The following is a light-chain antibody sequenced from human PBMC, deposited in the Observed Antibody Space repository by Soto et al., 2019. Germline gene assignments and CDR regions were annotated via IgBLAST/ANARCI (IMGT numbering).Light chain of an antibody. CDR3: QKSYSTSIT. Sequence: DIQMTQSPSSISASVGAVVNITGRASQSISRYLNWYQTKPGKAPKLLIYAASSLQSGFPSRFSGSGSGTDFTLTISSLQPEDFATYYCQKSYSTSITCGQGPRRAIK. CDR1: QSISRY. CDR2: AAS. J-gene: IGKJ5*01. V-gene: IGKV1-39*01.